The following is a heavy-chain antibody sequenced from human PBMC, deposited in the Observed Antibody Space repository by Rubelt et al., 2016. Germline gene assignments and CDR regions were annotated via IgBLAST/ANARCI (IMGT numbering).Heavy chain of an antibody. CDR2: IYWDDDK. D-gene: IGHD2-15*01. Sequence: QITLKEYGPTLVEPTQSLALTCTFSGFSLSAAGMGVAWIRQPPGKALEWLALIYWDDDKDYSPSLKSRLTITKDTYKNQVVLTMTPMDPADTGTYYCSNGLRGASCRGGQCYYFDFWGQGTLVTVSS. CDR1: GFSLSAAGMG. J-gene: IGHJ4*02. CDR3: SNGLRGASCRGGQCYYFDF. V-gene: IGHV2-5*02.